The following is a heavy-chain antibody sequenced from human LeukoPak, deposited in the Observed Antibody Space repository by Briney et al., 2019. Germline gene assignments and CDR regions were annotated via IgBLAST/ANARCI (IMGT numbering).Heavy chain of an antibody. CDR1: GGSFSGYY. D-gene: IGHD3-3*01. Sequence: SSETLSLTCAVYGGSFSGYYWSWIRQPPGKGLEWIGEINHSGSTNYNPSLKSRVTISVDTSKNQFSLKLSSVTAADTAVYYCARQSGDFWSGYYLDYWGQGTLVTVSS. V-gene: IGHV4-34*01. CDR2: INHSGST. J-gene: IGHJ4*02. CDR3: ARQSGDFWSGYYLDY.